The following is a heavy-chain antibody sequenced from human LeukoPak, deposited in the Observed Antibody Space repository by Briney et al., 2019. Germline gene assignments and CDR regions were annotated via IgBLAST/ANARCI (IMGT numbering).Heavy chain of an antibody. D-gene: IGHD3-9*01. Sequence: PSETLSLTCTVSGGSISSSSYYWGRIRQPPGKGLEWIGSIYYSGSTYYNPSLKSRVTISVDTSKNQFSLKLSSVTAADTAVYYCARLGRTYYDILTGSYPFDYWGQGTLVTVSS. CDR3: ARLGRTYYDILTGSYPFDY. CDR1: GGSISSSSYY. CDR2: IYYSGST. V-gene: IGHV4-39*07. J-gene: IGHJ4*02.